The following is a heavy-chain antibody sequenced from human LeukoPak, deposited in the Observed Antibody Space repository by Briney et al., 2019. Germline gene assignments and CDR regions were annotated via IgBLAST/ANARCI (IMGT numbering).Heavy chain of an antibody. Sequence: REASVKVSCKASGGTFSSYAISWVRQAPGQGLEWMGGIIPVFGTANYAQKFQGRVTITTDESTSTAYMELSSLRSEDTAVYYCARVGVAARQVYFQHWGQGTLVTVSS. CDR1: GGTFSSYA. D-gene: IGHD6-6*01. J-gene: IGHJ1*01. CDR2: IIPVFGTA. CDR3: ARVGVAARQVYFQH. V-gene: IGHV1-69*05.